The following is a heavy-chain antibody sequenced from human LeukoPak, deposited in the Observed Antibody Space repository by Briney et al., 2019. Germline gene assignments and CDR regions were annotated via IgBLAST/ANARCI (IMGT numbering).Heavy chain of an antibody. V-gene: IGHV3-53*01. J-gene: IGHJ4*02. CDR3: ARGGYDSSGYYFN. CDR1: GFTVSSNY. Sequence: PGRSLRLSCAASGFTVSSNYMSWVRQAPGKGLEWVSVIYSGGSTYYADSVKGRFTISRDNSKNTLYLQMNSLRAEDTAVYYCARGGYDSSGYYFNWGQGTLVTVSS. CDR2: IYSGGST. D-gene: IGHD3-22*01.